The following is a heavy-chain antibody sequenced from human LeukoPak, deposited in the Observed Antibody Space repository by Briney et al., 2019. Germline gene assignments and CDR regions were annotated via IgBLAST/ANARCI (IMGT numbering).Heavy chain of an antibody. CDR2: IIPIFGTA. J-gene: IGHJ4*02. CDR3: ARVPGIAVAGPYDY. CDR1: GGTFSSYA. V-gene: IGHV1-69*05. Sequence: SVKVSCKAPGGTFSSYAISWVRQAPGQGLEWMGGIIPIFGTANYAQKFQGRVTITTDESASTAYMELSSLRSEDTAVYYCARVPGIAVAGPYDYWGQGTLVTVSS. D-gene: IGHD6-19*01.